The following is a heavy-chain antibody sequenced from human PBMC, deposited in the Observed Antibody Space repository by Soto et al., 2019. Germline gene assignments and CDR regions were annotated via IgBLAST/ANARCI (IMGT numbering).Heavy chain of an antibody. CDR2: ISYDGSNK. J-gene: IGHJ6*02. CDR1: GFTFSSYA. V-gene: IGHV3-30-3*01. D-gene: IGHD3-3*01. CDR3: ARETYYDFWSGPYYGMDV. Sequence: QVQLVESGGGVVQPGRSLRLSCAASGFTFSSYAMHWVRQASGTGLEWVAVISYDGSNKYYADSVKGRFTISRDNSKNTLYLQMNSLRAEDTAVYYCARETYYDFWSGPYYGMDVWGQGTTVTVSS.